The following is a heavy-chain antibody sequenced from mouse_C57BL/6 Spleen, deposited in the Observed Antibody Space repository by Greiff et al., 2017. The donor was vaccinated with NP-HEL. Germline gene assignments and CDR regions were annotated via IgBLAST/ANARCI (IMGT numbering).Heavy chain of an antibody. CDR3: TRKEGIYYDYDEFAY. D-gene: IGHD2-4*01. CDR2: IDPETGGT. CDR1: GYTFTDYE. V-gene: IGHV1-15*01. Sequence: QVHVKQSGAELVRPGASVTLSCKASGYTFTDYEMHWVKQTPVHGLEWIGVIDPETGGTAYNQKFKGKAILTADKSSSTAYMELRSLTSEDSAVYYCTRKEGIYYDYDEFAYWGKGTLVTVSA. J-gene: IGHJ3*01.